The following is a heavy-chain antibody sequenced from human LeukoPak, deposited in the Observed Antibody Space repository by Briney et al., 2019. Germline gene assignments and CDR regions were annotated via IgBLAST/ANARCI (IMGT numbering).Heavy chain of an antibody. D-gene: IGHD7-27*01. CDR1: GGSISSYY. CDR2: IYYSGST. J-gene: IGHJ5*02. V-gene: IGHV4-59*01. CDR3: ASYWGSGANWFDP. Sequence: SETLSLTCTVSGGSISSYYWSWIRQPPGKGLEWIGCIYYSGSTNYNPSLKSRVTISVDTSKNQFSLKLSSVTAADTAVYYCASYWGSGANWFDPWGQGTLVTVSS.